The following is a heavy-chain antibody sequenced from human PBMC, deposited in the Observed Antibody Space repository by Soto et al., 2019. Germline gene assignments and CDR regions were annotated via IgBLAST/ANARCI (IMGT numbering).Heavy chain of an antibody. D-gene: IGHD4-17*01. CDR3: AKLGDYRFDY. CDR1: GGTFSIYA. CDR2: IIPIFGTT. Sequence: QVQLVQSGAEVKKPGSSMTVSCKASGGTFSIYAINWVRQAPGQGLEWMGGIIPIFGTTNYSQKFQGRVTITADETTNTVYMDLSSLRSDNTAVYYCAKLGDYRFDYWGQGTLVTVSS. J-gene: IGHJ4*02. V-gene: IGHV1-69*01.